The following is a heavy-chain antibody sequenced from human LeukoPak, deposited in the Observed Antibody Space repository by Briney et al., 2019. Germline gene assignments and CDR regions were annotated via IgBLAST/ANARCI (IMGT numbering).Heavy chain of an antibody. D-gene: IGHD3-16*02. CDR2: ISHGGSA. CDR1: GDSFSSFY. CDR3: AGAIMITFGGVIVIPR. Sequence: SETLSLTCTVSGDSFSSFYWNWIRQSPGKGLEWLGSISHGGSANYNPSLKSRGIISVDRPKNQFSLKLSSVTAADTAVYYCAGAIMITFGGVIVIPRWGQGTLVTVSS. V-gene: IGHV4-59*12. J-gene: IGHJ4*02.